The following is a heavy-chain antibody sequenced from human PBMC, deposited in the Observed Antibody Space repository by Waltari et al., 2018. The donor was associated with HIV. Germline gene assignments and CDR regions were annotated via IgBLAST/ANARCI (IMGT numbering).Heavy chain of an antibody. CDR3: ARLNLKNGHLPSY. CDR2: INTATGKP. J-gene: IGHJ4*02. D-gene: IGHD2-8*01. Sequence: QVQLVQSGSELRTPGASVKVACKTSGYTFTDFALNWVRQAPGQGLQWMGWINTATGKPAYAQDLTGRFVISLETSVSTTYLQISSLKAEDTAVYYCARLNLKNGHLPSYWGQGTLVTVSS. V-gene: IGHV7-4-1*02. CDR1: GYTFTDFA.